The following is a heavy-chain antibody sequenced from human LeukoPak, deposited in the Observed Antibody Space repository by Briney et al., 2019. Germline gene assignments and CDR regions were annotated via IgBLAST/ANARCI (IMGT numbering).Heavy chain of an antibody. CDR1: GGTFSSYA. V-gene: IGHV1-69*05. J-gene: IGHJ3*02. CDR2: VIPIFGTA. D-gene: IGHD3-3*01. CDR3: ARSRVVISAFDI. Sequence: SVKVSCKASGGTFSSYAISWVRQAPGQGLEWMGRVIPIFGTANYAQKFQGRVTITTDESTSTAYMELSSLRSEDTAVYYCARSRVVISAFDIWGQGTMVTVSS.